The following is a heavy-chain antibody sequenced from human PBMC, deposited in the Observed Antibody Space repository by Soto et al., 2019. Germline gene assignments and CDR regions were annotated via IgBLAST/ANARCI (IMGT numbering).Heavy chain of an antibody. CDR2: ISYDGSNK. J-gene: IGHJ6*02. Sequence: GGSLRLSCAASGFTFSSYGMHWVRQAPGKGLEWVAVISYDGSNKYYADSVKGRFTISRDNSKNTLYLQMNSLRAEDTAVYYCAKSGSSRYYYYGMDVWGQGTTVTVSS. CDR3: AKSGSSRYYYYGMDV. CDR1: GFTFSSYG. V-gene: IGHV3-30*18. D-gene: IGHD3-10*01.